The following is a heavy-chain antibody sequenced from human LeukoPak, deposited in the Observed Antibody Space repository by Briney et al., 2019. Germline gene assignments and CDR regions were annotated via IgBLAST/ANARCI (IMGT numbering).Heavy chain of an antibody. D-gene: IGHD3-10*01. CDR1: GFTVSDYF. V-gene: IGHV3-11*04. J-gene: IGHJ4*02. Sequence: PGGSLRLSCAASGFTVSDYFMTWIRQAPGRGLEWVSFISSSGNSLYYADSVKGRFTISRDIAENSVYLQMNSLRAEDTAVYYCARDRALWMVRGVIIEGGGLDYWGQGTLVTVSS. CDR2: ISSSGNSL. CDR3: ARDRALWMVRGVIIEGGGLDY.